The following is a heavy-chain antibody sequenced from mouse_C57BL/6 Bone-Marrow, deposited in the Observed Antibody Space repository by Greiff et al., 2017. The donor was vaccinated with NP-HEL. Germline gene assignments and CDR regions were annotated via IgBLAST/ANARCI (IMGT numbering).Heavy chain of an antibody. Sequence: DVKLVESGGGLVKPGGSLKLSCAASGFTFSDYGMHWVRQAPEKGLEWVAYISSGSSTIYYADTVKGRFTISRDNAKNTLFLQITRLRSEDTAMYYSARGRSFAYWGQGTLVTVSA. V-gene: IGHV5-17*01. D-gene: IGHD1-1*01. CDR3: ARGRSFAY. CDR2: ISSGSSTI. CDR1: GFTFSDYG. J-gene: IGHJ3*01.